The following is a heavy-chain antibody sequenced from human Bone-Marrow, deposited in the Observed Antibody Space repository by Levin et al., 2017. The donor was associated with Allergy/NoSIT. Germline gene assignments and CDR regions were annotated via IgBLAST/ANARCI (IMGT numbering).Heavy chain of an antibody. CDR2: ISYDGSNK. J-gene: IGHJ6*02. V-gene: IGHV3-30-3*01. CDR1: GFTFSSYA. Sequence: PGGSLRLSCAASGFTFSSYAMHWVRQAPGKGLEWVAVISYDGSNKYYADSVKGRFTISRDNSKNTLYLQMNSLRAEDTAVYYCARVPLANTYYDFWSGYYSGYYYYGMDVWGQGTTVTVSS. CDR3: ARVPLANTYYDFWSGYYSGYYYYGMDV. D-gene: IGHD3-3*01.